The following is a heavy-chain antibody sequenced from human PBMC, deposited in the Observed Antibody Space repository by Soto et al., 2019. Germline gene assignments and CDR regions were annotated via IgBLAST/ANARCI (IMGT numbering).Heavy chain of an antibody. CDR3: ARLGVTTSVYYYTMDV. V-gene: IGHV1-18*04. Sequence: GASVKVSCKASGFGLINYGFTWVRQAPGQGLEWMGWISAYNGNTIYAQNLQGRLTMTRDTSTSTAYMELRSLRSDDTAVYYCARLGVTTSVYYYTMDVWGQGTTVTVS. D-gene: IGHD4-4*01. CDR1: GFGLINYG. CDR2: ISAYNGNT. J-gene: IGHJ6*02.